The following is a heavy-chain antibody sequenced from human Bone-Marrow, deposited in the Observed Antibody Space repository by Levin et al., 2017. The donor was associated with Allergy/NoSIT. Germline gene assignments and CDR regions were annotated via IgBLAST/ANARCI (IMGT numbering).Heavy chain of an antibody. V-gene: IGHV3-74*03. CDR1: GFTFSSYW. CDR2: INSDGSDT. Sequence: GSLRLSCAASGFTFSSYWMHWVRQGPGKGLVWVARINSDGSDTTYADSVKGRFTISRDNAKNTLFLQMNSLRAEDTAVYYCARVRATTLSWYFDYWGQGTLVTVSS. CDR3: ARVRATTLSWYFDY. J-gene: IGHJ4*02. D-gene: IGHD1-26*01.